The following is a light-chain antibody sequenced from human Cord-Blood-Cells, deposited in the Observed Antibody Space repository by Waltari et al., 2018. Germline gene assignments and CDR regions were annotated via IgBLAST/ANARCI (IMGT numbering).Light chain of an antibody. Sequence: QSALTQPASVSGSPGQSITISCTGTSSDVGSYNLVSWYQQHPGKAPKLMIYEGSKRRSGVYNRFSGSKSGNTASLTISVLQAEDDADYYCCSYAGSSSYVVFGGGTKLTVL. V-gene: IGLV2-23*01. CDR2: EGS. J-gene: IGLJ2*01. CDR1: SSDVGSYNL. CDR3: CSYAGSSSYVV.